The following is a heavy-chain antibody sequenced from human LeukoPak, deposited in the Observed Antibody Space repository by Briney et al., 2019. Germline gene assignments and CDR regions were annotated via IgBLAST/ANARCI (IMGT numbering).Heavy chain of an antibody. CDR3: ASYVYGDYESYYYYYYMDV. Sequence: ASVKVSCKASGYTFTGYYMHWVRQAPGQGLEWMGWINPNSGGTNYAQKFQGRVTMTRDTSISTAYMELSSLRSEDTAVYYCASYVYGDYESYYYYYYMDVWGKGTTVTVSS. V-gene: IGHV1-2*02. CDR2: INPNSGGT. CDR1: GYTFTGYY. D-gene: IGHD4-17*01. J-gene: IGHJ6*03.